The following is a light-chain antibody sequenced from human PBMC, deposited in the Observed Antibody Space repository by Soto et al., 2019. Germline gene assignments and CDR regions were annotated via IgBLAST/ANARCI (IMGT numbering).Light chain of an antibody. CDR1: QSIGAS. CDR3: QQYNSSPLT. CDR2: KAS. V-gene: IGKV1-5*03. J-gene: IGKJ4*01. Sequence: DIQMTQSPSTLYASVGDRVTITCRASQSIGASLAWFQQKPGKAPNLLIDKASSLESGVPSRFSGSGSGTEFTLTISTLQPDDFATYYCQQYNSSPLTFGGGTKVEIK.